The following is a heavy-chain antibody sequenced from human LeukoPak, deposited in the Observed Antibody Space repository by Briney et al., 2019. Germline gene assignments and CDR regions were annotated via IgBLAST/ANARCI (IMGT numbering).Heavy chain of an antibody. CDR2: INQDGSEE. J-gene: IGHJ4*02. CDR3: AKDLGGDY. V-gene: IGHV3-7*03. D-gene: IGHD3-16*01. Sequence: GGSLRLSCAASGFTFSHYWMTWVRQAPGKGLEWVAQINQDGSEEYYMDSVKGRFTISRDNSKNTLYLQMNSLRAEDTAVYYCAKDLGGDYWGQGTLVTVSS. CDR1: GFTFSHYW.